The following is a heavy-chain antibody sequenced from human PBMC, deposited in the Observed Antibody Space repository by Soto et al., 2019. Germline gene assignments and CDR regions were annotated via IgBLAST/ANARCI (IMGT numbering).Heavy chain of an antibody. D-gene: IGHD2-2*01. CDR2: IWHDGRNK. Sequence: QVQLVESGGGVVQPGRSLRLSCAASGFTFSSFGMHWVRQAPGKGLEWVAVIWHDGRNKYYADFVKGRFTISRDNSKNTLYLQMNRLRAEDTAVYYCASRSPALDYWGQGTLVTVSS. V-gene: IGHV3-33*01. J-gene: IGHJ4*02. CDR3: ASRSPALDY. CDR1: GFTFSSFG.